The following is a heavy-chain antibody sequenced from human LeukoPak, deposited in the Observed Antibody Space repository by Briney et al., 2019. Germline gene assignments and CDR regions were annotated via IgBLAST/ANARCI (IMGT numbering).Heavy chain of an antibody. CDR1: GYSISSGYY. J-gene: IGHJ5*02. D-gene: IGHD3-22*01. Sequence: SETLSLTCTVSGYSISSGYYWGWIRQPPGKGLEWIGSIYHSGSTYYNPSLKSRVTISVDTSKNQFSLKLSSVTAADTAVYYCARDDADSSGNNWFDPWGQGTLVTVSS. CDR2: IYHSGST. CDR3: ARDDADSSGNNWFDP. V-gene: IGHV4-38-2*02.